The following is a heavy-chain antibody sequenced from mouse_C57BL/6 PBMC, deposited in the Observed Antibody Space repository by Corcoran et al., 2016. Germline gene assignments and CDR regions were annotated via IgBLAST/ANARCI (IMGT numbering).Heavy chain of an antibody. CDR2: INTYSGVP. D-gene: IGHD1-1*01. Sequence: QIQLVQSGPELKKPGETVKISCKASGYTFTTYGMSWVKQAPGKGLKWMGWINTYSGVPTYADDFKGRFAFSLETSASTAYLQINNLKNEDTATYFWARLGTTVVARIYYAMDYWGQGTSVTVSS. J-gene: IGHJ4*01. CDR3: ARLGTTVVARIYYAMDY. CDR1: GYTFTTYG. V-gene: IGHV9-3*01.